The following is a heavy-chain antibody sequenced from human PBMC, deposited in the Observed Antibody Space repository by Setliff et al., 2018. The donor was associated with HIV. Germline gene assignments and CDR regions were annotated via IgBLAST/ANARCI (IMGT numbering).Heavy chain of an antibody. CDR2: INPKSGGT. CDR1: GYTFTGYY. D-gene: IGHD1-26*01. J-gene: IGHJ6*02. Sequence: ASVKVSCKASGYTFTGYYMHWVRQAPGQGPEWLGRINPKSGGTRYAQKFQGRVSMTRDTAISTAYMELSRLRSDDSAVYYCARDELYYGMDVWGQGTTVTVSS. CDR3: ARDELYYGMDV. V-gene: IGHV1-2*06.